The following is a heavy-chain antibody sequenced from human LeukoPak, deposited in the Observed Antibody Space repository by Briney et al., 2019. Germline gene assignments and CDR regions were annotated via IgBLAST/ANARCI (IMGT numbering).Heavy chain of an antibody. Sequence: PGGSLRLSSAASGFTFSSYAMSWVRQAPGKGLEWVSAISGSGGSTYYADSVKGRFTISRDNSKNTLYLQMNSLRAEDTAVYYCAKAFAFVGANFFDYWGQGTLVTVSS. V-gene: IGHV3-23*01. D-gene: IGHD1-26*01. J-gene: IGHJ4*02. CDR2: ISGSGGST. CDR1: GFTFSSYA. CDR3: AKAFAFVGANFFDY.